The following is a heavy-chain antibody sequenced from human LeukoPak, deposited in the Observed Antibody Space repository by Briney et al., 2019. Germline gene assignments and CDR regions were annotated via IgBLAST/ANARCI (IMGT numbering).Heavy chain of an antibody. V-gene: IGHV3-23*01. CDR3: AKSTSSWERVDY. Sequence: PGGSLRLSCAASGFTFSSYAMSWVRQAPGKGLEWVSSISGNSGRTYYADSVKGRFSISRDSSNNTLYLQMNSLRAEDAAVYYCAKSTSSWERVDYWGQGTLVTVSS. CDR2: ISGNSGRT. CDR1: GFTFSSYA. D-gene: IGHD6-13*01. J-gene: IGHJ4*02.